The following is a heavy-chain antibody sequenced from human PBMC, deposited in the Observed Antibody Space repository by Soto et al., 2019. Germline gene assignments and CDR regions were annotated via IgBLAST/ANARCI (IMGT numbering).Heavy chain of an antibody. CDR2: INHSGST. CDR3: ASYGSGREMSFDI. D-gene: IGHD3-10*01. J-gene: IGHJ3*02. CDR1: GGSFSGYY. Sequence: QVQLQQWGAGLLKPSETLSLTCAVYGGSFSGYYWSWIRQPPGKGLEWIGEINHSGSTNYNPSLMSRDTITVDTSKNQFSLKLSSVTAADTAVYYCASYGSGREMSFDIWGQGTMVTVSS. V-gene: IGHV4-34*01.